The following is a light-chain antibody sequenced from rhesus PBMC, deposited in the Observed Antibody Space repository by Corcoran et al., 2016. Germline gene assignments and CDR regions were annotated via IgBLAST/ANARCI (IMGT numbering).Light chain of an antibody. CDR2: RAS. V-gene: IGKV1-69*01. Sequence: DIQMTQSPSSLSASVGDRVTITCRASQGISNWLAWYQQKTGKAPKLLIYRASNLETGVPSRFSGSGSGTVFTLTISSLQPEDIAAYYCQQHDNSPWTFGQGTKVEIK. CDR3: QQHDNSPWT. CDR1: QGISNW. J-gene: IGKJ1*01.